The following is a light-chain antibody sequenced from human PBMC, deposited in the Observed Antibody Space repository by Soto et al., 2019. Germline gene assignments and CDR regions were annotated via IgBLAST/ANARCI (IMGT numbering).Light chain of an antibody. J-gene: IGLJ1*01. V-gene: IGLV2-23*01. CDR3: CSYAGSSIFYV. CDR1: SSDVGSYNL. CDR2: EGS. Sequence: QSALTQPASVSGSPGQSITISCTGTSSDVGSYNLVSWYQQHPGKAPKLRIYEGSKRPSGVSNRFSGSKSGNTASLTISGLQAEDEADYYCCSYAGSSIFYVFGTGTKLTVL.